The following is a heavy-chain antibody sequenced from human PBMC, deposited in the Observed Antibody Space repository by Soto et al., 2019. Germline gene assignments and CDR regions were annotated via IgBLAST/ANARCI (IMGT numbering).Heavy chain of an antibody. D-gene: IGHD3-3*01. J-gene: IGHJ6*02. V-gene: IGHV4-4*02. Sequence: PSETLSLTCGVSGGSISSSNWWSWVRQPPGKGLEWIGEIYHSGSTNYNPSLKSRVTISVDKSKNQFSLKLSSVTAADTAVYYCARNAIFRVAMGGMDVWGQGTTVTVSS. CDR1: GGSISSSNW. CDR2: IYHSGST. CDR3: ARNAIFRVAMGGMDV.